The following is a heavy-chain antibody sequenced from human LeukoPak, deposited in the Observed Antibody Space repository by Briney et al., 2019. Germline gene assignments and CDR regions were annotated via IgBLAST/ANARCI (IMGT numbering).Heavy chain of an antibody. CDR1: GFTFSSYA. CDR3: ARDRGIISAADYFDY. J-gene: IGHJ4*02. Sequence: GGSLRLSCAASGFTFSSYAMHWVRQAPGKGPEWVAVISYDGSIEAYADSVRGRFTVSRDKSKNTLYLQMNSLRVEDTAVYSCARDRGIISAADYFDYWGQGTLVTVSS. D-gene: IGHD6-13*01. V-gene: IGHV3-30*04. CDR2: ISYDGSIE.